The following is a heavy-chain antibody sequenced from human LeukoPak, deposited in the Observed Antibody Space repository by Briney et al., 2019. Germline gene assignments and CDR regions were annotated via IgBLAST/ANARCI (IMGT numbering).Heavy chain of an antibody. V-gene: IGHV3-30*18. J-gene: IGHJ4*02. CDR1: GFTFSSYG. Sequence: GGSLGLSCAASGFTFSSYGMHWVRQAPGKGLEWVAVISHDGGNKQYADSVKGRFSISRDNAKNTLYLQMNSLRAEDTAVYYCAKDYGGRYLDSWGQGTLTAASS. CDR2: ISHDGGNK. D-gene: IGHD4-23*01. CDR3: AKDYGGRYLDS.